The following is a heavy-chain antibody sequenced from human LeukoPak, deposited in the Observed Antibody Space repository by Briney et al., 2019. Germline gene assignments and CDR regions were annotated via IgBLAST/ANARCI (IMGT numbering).Heavy chain of an antibody. CDR2: INPNSGGT. V-gene: IGHV1-2*02. Sequence: ASVKVSCKASGYTFTGYYMHWVRQAPGQGLEWMGWINPNSGGTNYAQKFQGRVTMTRDTSISTAYMELSRLRSDDTAVYYCARWGTYCSSTSCYTDFDYWGQGTLVTVSS. CDR3: ARWGTYCSSTSCYTDFDY. D-gene: IGHD2-2*02. J-gene: IGHJ4*02. CDR1: GYTFTGYY.